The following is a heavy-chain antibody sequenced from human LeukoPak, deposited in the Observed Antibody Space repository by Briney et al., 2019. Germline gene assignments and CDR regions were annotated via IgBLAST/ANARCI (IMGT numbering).Heavy chain of an antibody. V-gene: IGHV4-59*01. CDR1: SGSISSYY. CDR2: IYYSGST. CDR3: ARDPYYYGSGHYFDY. D-gene: IGHD3-10*01. Sequence: SETLSLTCTVSSGSISSYYWSWIRQPPGKGLEWIGYIYYSGSTNYNPSLKSRVTISVDPSKNQFSLKPSSVTAADTAVYYCARDPYYYGSGHYFDYWGQGTLVTVSS. J-gene: IGHJ4*02.